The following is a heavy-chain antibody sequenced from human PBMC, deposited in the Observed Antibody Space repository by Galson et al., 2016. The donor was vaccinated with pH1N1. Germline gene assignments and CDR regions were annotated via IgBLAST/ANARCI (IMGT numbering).Heavy chain of an antibody. J-gene: IGHJ3*02. D-gene: IGHD1-26*01. Sequence: SLRLSCAGSGFTFSRHSINWVRQAPGKGLEWVSYISGESYTKYYADSLKDRLSISRDNVKNSVYLQIDSLRAEDTAVYYCTRERYSGTFYDAFDIWGQGTRVSVSS. CDR1: GFTFSRHS. V-gene: IGHV3-48*01. CDR2: ISGESYTK. CDR3: TRERYSGTFYDAFDI.